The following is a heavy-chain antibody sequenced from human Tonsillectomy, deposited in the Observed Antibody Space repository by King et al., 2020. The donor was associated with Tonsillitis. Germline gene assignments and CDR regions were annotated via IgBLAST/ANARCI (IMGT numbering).Heavy chain of an antibody. D-gene: IGHD3-22*01. CDR2: ISAYNGNT. CDR1: GYTFTSYG. V-gene: IGHV1-18*04. CDR3: ARDEIMYDSGGYYSLGMDV. Sequence: QLVQSGAEVKKPGASVKVSCKASGYTFTSYGISWVRQAPGQGLEWMGWISAYNGNTNYAQKLQGRVTMTTDTSTSTAYMELRSLRSDDTAVYYCARDEIMYDSGGYYSLGMDVWGQGPTVTVSS. J-gene: IGHJ6*02.